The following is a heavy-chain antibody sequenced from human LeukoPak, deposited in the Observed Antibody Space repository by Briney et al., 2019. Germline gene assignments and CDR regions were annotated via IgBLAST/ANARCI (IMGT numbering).Heavy chain of an antibody. Sequence: GGSLRLSCAASGFTFSSYAMSWVRQAPGKGLEWVSAISGSGGSTYYADSVKGRFTISRDNSKNTLYLQMNSLRAEDTAVYYCAREYYDFWSGSLYYFDYWGQGTLVTVSS. D-gene: IGHD3-3*01. J-gene: IGHJ4*02. V-gene: IGHV3-23*01. CDR2: ISGSGGST. CDR3: AREYYDFWSGSLYYFDY. CDR1: GFTFSSYA.